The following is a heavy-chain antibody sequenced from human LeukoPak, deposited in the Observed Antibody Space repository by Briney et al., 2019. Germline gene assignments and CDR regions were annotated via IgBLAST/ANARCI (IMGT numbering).Heavy chain of an antibody. CDR3: ARVEDFGYSYGSLDY. D-gene: IGHD5-18*01. J-gene: IGHJ4*02. CDR1: GYTFTSYG. CDR2: IIPIFGTA. Sequence: ASVKVSCKASGYTFTSYGISWVRQAPGQGLEWMGGIIPIFGTANYAQKFQGRVTMTRDTSISTAYMELSRLRSDDTAVYYCARVEDFGYSYGSLDYWGQGTLVTVSS. V-gene: IGHV1-2*02.